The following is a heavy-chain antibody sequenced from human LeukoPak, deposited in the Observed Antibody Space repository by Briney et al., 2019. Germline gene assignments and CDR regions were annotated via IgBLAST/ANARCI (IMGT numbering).Heavy chain of an antibody. D-gene: IGHD6-19*01. J-gene: IGHJ4*02. V-gene: IGHV3-53*01. Sequence: GGSLRLSCAASGFTVSSNYMSWVRQAPGKGLEWVSVIYSGGSTYYADSVKGRFTISRDNSKNTLYLQMNSLRAEDTAVYYCARYSSGWYGFDYWGQGTLVTVSS. CDR3: ARYSSGWYGFDY. CDR1: GFTVSSNY. CDR2: IYSGGST.